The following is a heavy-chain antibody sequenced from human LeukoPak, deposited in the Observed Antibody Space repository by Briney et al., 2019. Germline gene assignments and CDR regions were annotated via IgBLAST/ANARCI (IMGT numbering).Heavy chain of an antibody. V-gene: IGHV3-23*01. CDR1: GFTFTSYA. CDR2: ISGIGGST. CDR3: AHLLEY. J-gene: IGHJ4*02. D-gene: IGHD2-15*01. Sequence: GGSLRLSCAVSGFTFTSYATSCVRQAPGKGLEWVSVISGIGGSTYYTDSVKGRFTISRDNSKNTPYLQMNSLRAEDTAVYYCAHLLEYWGQGTLVTVSS.